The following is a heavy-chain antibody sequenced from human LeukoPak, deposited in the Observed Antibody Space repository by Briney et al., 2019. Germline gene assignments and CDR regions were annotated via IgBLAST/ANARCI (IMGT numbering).Heavy chain of an antibody. V-gene: IGHV3-43*02. CDR1: GFTFDDYA. CDR2: ISGDGGST. CDR3: AKGNPVWELLRFDY. Sequence: GGSLRLSCAASGFTFDDYAMHWVRQAPGKGLEWVSLISGDGGSTYYADSVQGRFTISRDNSKNSLYLQMNSLRTEDTALYYCAKGNPVWELLRFDYWGQGTLVTVSS. J-gene: IGHJ4*02. D-gene: IGHD1-26*01.